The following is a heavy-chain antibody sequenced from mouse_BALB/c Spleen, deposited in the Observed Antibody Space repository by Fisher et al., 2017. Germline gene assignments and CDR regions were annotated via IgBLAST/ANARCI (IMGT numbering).Heavy chain of an antibody. CDR3: ARVYGYYAMDY. V-gene: IGHV1-87*01. Sequence: KFKGKATLTADKSSSTAYMQLSSLASEDSAVYYCARVYGYYAMDYWGQGTSVTVSS. D-gene: IGHD1-1*02. J-gene: IGHJ4*01.